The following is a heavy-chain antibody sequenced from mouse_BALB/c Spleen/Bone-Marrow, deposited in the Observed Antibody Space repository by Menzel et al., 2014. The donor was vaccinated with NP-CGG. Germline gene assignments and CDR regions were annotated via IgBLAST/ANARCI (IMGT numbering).Heavy chain of an antibody. CDR2: IGAGGST. V-gene: IGHV2-9*02. CDR1: GFSLTSYG. CDR3: ARSPTSSWAMDY. J-gene: IGHJ4*01. D-gene: IGHD1-1*01. Sequence: VHLVESGPGLVEPSQSLYITCTVSGFSLTSYGVYWVRQPPGKGLEWLGVIGAGGSTNYNSALMSRMSISKDNSKSQVFLKMHSLQTDDTAMYYCARSPTSSWAMDYWGQGTSVTVSS.